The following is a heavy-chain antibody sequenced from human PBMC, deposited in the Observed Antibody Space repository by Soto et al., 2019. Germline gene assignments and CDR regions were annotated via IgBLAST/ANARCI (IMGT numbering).Heavy chain of an antibody. J-gene: IGHJ6*02. CDR3: ARAKVAYSSGRYYYYGMDV. V-gene: IGHV1-69*13. CDR1: GGTFSSYS. Sequence: SVEVSCKASGGTFSSYSISWVLQAPGQGLEWMGGIIPIFGTANYAQKFQGRVTVTADESTSTAYMELSSLRSEDTAVYYCARAKVAYSSGRYYYYGMDVWGQGTTVTVSS. D-gene: IGHD6-19*01. CDR2: IIPIFGTA.